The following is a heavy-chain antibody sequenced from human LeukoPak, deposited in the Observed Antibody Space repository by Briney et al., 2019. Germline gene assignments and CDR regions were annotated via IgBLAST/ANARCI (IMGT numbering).Heavy chain of an antibody. CDR2: IWYDGSNK. Sequence: PGGSLRLSCAASGFTFKTYWMTWVRQAPGKGLEWVAVIWYDGSNKYYADSVKGRFTISRDNSKNTLYLQMNSLRAEDTAVYYCARKDSRLGSWGQGTLVTVSS. V-gene: IGHV3-33*08. D-gene: IGHD3-9*01. CDR3: ARKDSRLGS. J-gene: IGHJ5*02. CDR1: GFTFKTYW.